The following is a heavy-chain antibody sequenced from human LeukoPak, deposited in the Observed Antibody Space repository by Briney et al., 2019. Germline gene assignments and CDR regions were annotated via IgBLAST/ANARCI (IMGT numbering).Heavy chain of an antibody. D-gene: IGHD2-15*01. CDR2: ISSSSSYI. V-gene: IGHV3-21*01. CDR3: VQGWRDN. CDR1: GFTFSSYE. Sequence: SGGSLRLSCAASGFTFSSYEMNWVRQAPGKGLEWVSSISSSSSYIYYADSVKGRFTISRDNAKNSLYLQLNTLRPEDTAVYYCVQGWRDNWGQGTLVTVSS. J-gene: IGHJ4*02.